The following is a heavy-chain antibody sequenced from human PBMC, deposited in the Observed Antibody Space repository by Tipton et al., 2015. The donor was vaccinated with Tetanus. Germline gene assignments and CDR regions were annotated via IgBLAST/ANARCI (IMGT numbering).Heavy chain of an antibody. CDR1: GGSISSYY. CDR2: IYYSGST. V-gene: IGHV4-59*01. CDR3: ARDRGDFWSGEGGFDP. J-gene: IGHJ5*02. Sequence: LRLSCTVSGGSISSYYWSWIRQPPGKGLEWIGYIYYSGSTNYNPPLKSRVTISVDTSKNQFSLKLSSVTAADTAVYYCARDRGDFWSGEGGFDPWGQGTLVTVSS. D-gene: IGHD3-3*01.